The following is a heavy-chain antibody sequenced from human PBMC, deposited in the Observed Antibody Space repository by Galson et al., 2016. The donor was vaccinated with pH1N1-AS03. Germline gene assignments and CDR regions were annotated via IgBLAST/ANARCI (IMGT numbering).Heavy chain of an antibody. J-gene: IGHJ4*02. CDR2: IKSKTHGGTT. D-gene: IGHD2-21*02. V-gene: IGHV3-15*01. Sequence: SLRLSCAASGSSFTNAWMNWVRQVPGKGLEWVGRIKSKTHGGTTVYAAPVKGRFTISRDDSKNMVYLQMNSLKTEDTAVYYCSTGLLWFDFFEFWGPGTLVTVSS. CDR3: STGLLWFDFFEF. CDR1: GSSFTNAW.